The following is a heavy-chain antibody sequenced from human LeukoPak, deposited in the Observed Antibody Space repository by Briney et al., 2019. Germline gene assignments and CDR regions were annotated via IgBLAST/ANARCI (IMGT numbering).Heavy chain of an antibody. CDR1: GFAFNTYA. CDR2: INDAGRTT. Sequence: GGSLRLSCATSGFAFNTYAMNWVRQAPGKGLEWVSTINDAGRTTYYADSVKGRFTISRDNSKNTVYLQMNNLRAEDTALYYCTNQPILAGSIDSWGQGTLVTVSS. J-gene: IGHJ4*02. V-gene: IGHV3-23*01. D-gene: IGHD3-9*01. CDR3: TNQPILAGSIDS.